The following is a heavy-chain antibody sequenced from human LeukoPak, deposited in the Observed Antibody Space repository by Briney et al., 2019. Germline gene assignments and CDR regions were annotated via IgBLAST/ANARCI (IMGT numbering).Heavy chain of an antibody. D-gene: IGHD6-6*01. V-gene: IGHV3-33*01. CDR2: IWYDGSNQ. Sequence: PGGSLRLSCAASGFTFRNHGMHWVRQAPGKGLEWVAVIWYDGSNQYYSDSVKGRFTISRDNSKNTLDLQMNSLRAEDTAVYYCARDIGARRLDFWAQGTLVTVSS. CDR3: ARDIGARRLDF. J-gene: IGHJ4*02. CDR1: GFTFRNHG.